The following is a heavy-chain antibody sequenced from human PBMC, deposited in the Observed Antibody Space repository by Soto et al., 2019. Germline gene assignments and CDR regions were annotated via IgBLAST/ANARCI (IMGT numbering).Heavy chain of an antibody. CDR3: ATDRRVVAVAAPCDY. V-gene: IGHV3-30*03. J-gene: IGHJ4*02. D-gene: IGHD6-19*01. Sequence: QVQLVESGGGVVQPGRSLRLSCAASGFTFSSYGMHWVRQAPGKGLEWVAVISYDGSNKYYADSVKGRFTISRDNSKNTRDLQMNSRRAEDTAVYYCATDRRVVAVAAPCDYWGQGTLVTVSS. CDR1: GFTFSSYG. CDR2: ISYDGSNK.